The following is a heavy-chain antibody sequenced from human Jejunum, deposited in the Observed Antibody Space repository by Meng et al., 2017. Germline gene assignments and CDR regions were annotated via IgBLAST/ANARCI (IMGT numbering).Heavy chain of an antibody. CDR1: GVSISSSNYY. V-gene: IGHV4-39*07. J-gene: IGHJ4*02. CDR3: ARRTKISGRSDY. Sequence: SETLSLTCIVSGVSISSSNYYWGWVRQPPGKGLEWIGSIYYSGSAYYNPSLLSRVTISVDTSKNQFSLQLSSVTAADTAVYYCARRTKISGRSDYWGQGTLVTVSS. D-gene: IGHD1-26*01. CDR2: IYYSGSA.